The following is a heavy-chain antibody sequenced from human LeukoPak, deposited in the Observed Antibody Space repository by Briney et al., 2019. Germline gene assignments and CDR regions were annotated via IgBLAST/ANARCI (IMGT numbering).Heavy chain of an antibody. V-gene: IGHV4-39*01. CDR2: IYYSGST. Sequence: PSETLSLTCTVSGGSISSSSYYWGWIRQPPGKGLEWIGSIYYSGSTYYNPSLESRVTISVDTSKNQFSLKLSSVTAADTAVYYCARHVRITMVRGSMGWFDPWGQGTLVTVSS. CDR3: ARHVRITMVRGSMGWFDP. J-gene: IGHJ5*02. CDR1: GGSISSSSYY. D-gene: IGHD3-10*01.